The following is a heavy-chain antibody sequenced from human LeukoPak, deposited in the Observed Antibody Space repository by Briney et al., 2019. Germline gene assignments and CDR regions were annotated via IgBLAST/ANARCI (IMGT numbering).Heavy chain of an antibody. J-gene: IGHJ6*02. CDR1: GFTVSSNY. V-gene: IGHV3-23*01. Sequence: GGSLRLSCAASGFTVSSNYMSWVRQAPGKGLEWVSGISGSGGSTYYADSVKGRFTISRDNSKNTLYLQMNSLSAEDTAVYYCAKDLSPPYYYYGMDVWGQGTTVTVSS. CDR3: AKDLSPPYYYYGMDV. CDR2: ISGSGGST.